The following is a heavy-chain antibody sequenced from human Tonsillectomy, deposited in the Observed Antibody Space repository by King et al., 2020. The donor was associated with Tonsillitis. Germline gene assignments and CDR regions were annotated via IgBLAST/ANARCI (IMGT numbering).Heavy chain of an antibody. D-gene: IGHD2-15*01. V-gene: IGHV1-2*02. CDR2: INPYSGDT. Sequence: VQLVQSGTEVKKPGASVKVSCKASGYSFTGYYIHWVRQAPVQGLEWMGWINPYSGDTNSAQSFQGGVTMTRDTSLSTAYMELTRLTSDETAVYYCARGSYCSGGSCYSHFDYWGQGTQVTVSS. J-gene: IGHJ4*02. CDR3: ARGSYCSGGSCYSHFDY. CDR1: GYSFTGYY.